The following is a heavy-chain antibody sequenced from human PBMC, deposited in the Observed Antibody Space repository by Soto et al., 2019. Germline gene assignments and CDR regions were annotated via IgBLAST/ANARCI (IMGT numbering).Heavy chain of an antibody. Sequence: PSETLSLTCTVSGDSISTDYWSWFRQSPGKGLDWIGFIYYGGSTNYNPSLKSRVTISVDTPKNQFSLKLSSVTAADTTVYYCAKNWNWGSLVHWGQGTLVTVSS. V-gene: IGHV4-59*08. J-gene: IGHJ4*02. CDR1: GDSISTDY. D-gene: IGHD7-27*01. CDR2: IYYGGST. CDR3: AKNWNWGSLVH.